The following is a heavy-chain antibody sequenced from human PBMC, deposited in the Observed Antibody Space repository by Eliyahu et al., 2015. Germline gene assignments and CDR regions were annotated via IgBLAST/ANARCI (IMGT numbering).Heavy chain of an antibody. CDR1: GFTFSSYA. J-gene: IGHJ4*02. CDR2: ISGAGGNT. D-gene: IGHD6-19*01. Sequence: EVQLLESGGGLVQAGGSLRLSCAASGFTFSSYALGWVRQAPGKGLEWVSAISGAGGNTYYADSVKGRFTISRGNSKNTLYLQMNSLRAGDTAIYYCAKSKAGWSPFDYWGQGTLVTVSS. V-gene: IGHV3-23*01. CDR3: AKSKAGWSPFDY.